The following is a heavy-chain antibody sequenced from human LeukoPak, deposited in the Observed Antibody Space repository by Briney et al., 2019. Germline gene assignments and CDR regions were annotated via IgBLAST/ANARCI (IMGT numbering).Heavy chain of an antibody. Sequence: SAKVPSKTSCYTISSYCISWGGQAPRQRAQWMGCISAYNGNTNYAQKLQGRVTMTTDTSTSTAYMELRSLRSDDTAVYYCARVSSGSSYYYYYMDVWGKGTTVTVSS. D-gene: IGHD1-26*01. J-gene: IGHJ6*03. CDR1: CYTISSYC. CDR3: ARVSSGSSYYYYYMDV. V-gene: IGHV1-18*01. CDR2: ISAYNGNT.